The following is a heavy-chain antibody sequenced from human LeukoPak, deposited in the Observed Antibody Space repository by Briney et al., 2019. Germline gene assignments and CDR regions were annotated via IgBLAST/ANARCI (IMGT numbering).Heavy chain of an antibody. CDR1: GFTFSGSA. Sequence: GGSLRLSCAASGFTFSGSAMHWVRQVSGKGLEWVGRIRSKANSYATAYAASVKGRFTISRDDSKNTAYLQMNSLKTEDTAVYYCTRPRWGYYDSSGYNDAFDIWGQGTMVTVSS. V-gene: IGHV3-73*01. J-gene: IGHJ3*02. D-gene: IGHD3-22*01. CDR2: IRSKANSYAT. CDR3: TRPRWGYYDSSGYNDAFDI.